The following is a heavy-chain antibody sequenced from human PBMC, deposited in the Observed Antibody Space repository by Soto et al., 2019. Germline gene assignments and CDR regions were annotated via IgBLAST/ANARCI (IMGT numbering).Heavy chain of an antibody. Sequence: GGSLRLSCAASGFTFSSYGMHWVRQAPGKGLEWVAVISYDGSNKYYADSVKGRFTISRDNSKNTLYLQMNSLRAEDTAVYYCAKALRFLEWLQYYGMDVWGQGTTVTVSS. CDR1: GFTFSSYG. CDR3: AKALRFLEWLQYYGMDV. J-gene: IGHJ6*02. V-gene: IGHV3-30*18. CDR2: ISYDGSNK. D-gene: IGHD3-3*01.